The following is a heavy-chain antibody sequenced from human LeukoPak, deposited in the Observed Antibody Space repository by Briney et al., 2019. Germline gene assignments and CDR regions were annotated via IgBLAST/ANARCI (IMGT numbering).Heavy chain of an antibody. CDR2: ISYDGSNK. Sequence: PGGSLRLSCAASGFTFNSFAMYWVRQAPGKGLEWVALISYDGSNKYYPDSVKGRFTISRDNSENTLYLQMDSLRVEDTAVYYRAKDGRGSYAEYYYYGIDVWSQGTTVTVSS. CDR3: AKDGRGSYAEYYYYGIDV. CDR1: GFTFNSFA. V-gene: IGHV3-30*18. D-gene: IGHD1-26*01. J-gene: IGHJ6*02.